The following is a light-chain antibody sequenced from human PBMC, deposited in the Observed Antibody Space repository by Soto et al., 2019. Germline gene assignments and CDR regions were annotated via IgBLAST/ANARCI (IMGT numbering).Light chain of an antibody. CDR2: GAS. CDR3: QQYNDWPRT. Sequence: ELVMTQSPATLSVSPGARGPLSCRASQSVSSYLAWYQQKPGQAPRLLIYGASTRATGIPARFSGSGSGTEFTLTISSLQSEDFAIYYCQQYNDWPRTVGQGTKVDI. V-gene: IGKV3-15*01. J-gene: IGKJ1*01. CDR1: QSVSSY.